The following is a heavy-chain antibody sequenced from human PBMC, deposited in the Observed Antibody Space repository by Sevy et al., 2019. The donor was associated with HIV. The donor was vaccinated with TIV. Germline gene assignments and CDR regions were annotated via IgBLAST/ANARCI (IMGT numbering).Heavy chain of an antibody. CDR2: ISGSGGST. CDR1: GFTFSSYA. Sequence: GGSLRLSCAASGFTFSSYAMSWVRQAPGKGLEWVSAISGSGGSTYYADSVKGRFTISRDNSKNTRYLQMNSLRAEDTAVYYCAKDLDPVLLWFGELFGGFDYWGQGTLVTVSS. D-gene: IGHD3-10*01. J-gene: IGHJ4*02. V-gene: IGHV3-23*01. CDR3: AKDLDPVLLWFGELFGGFDY.